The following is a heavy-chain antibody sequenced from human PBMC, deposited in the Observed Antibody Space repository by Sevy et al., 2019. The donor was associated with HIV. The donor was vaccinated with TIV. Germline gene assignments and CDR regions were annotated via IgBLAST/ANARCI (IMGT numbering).Heavy chain of an antibody. D-gene: IGHD6-13*01. CDR1: GFTFSSYW. CDR3: ARERAAAGTYLWFDP. J-gene: IGHJ5*02. V-gene: IGHV3-7*01. CDR2: IKQDGSEK. Sequence: GGSQRLSCAASGFTFSSYWMSWVRQAPGKGLEWVANIKQDGSEKYYVDSVKGRFTISRDNAKNSLYLQMNSLRAEDTAVYYCARERAAAGTYLWFDPWGQGTLVTVSS.